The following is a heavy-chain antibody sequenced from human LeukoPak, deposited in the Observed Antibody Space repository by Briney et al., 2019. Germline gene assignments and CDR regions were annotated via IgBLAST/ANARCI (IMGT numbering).Heavy chain of an antibody. CDR1: GGSFSDYY. CDR2: INHSGGT. CDR3: ARLAVDDDFDY. V-gene: IGHV4-34*01. Sequence: PSETLSLTCAVYGGSFSDYYWSWIRQPPGKGLEWIGEINHSGGTNYNPSLKNRVTISVDTSKNQFSLKLSSVTAADTAVYYCARLAVDDDFDYWGQGTLVTVSS. J-gene: IGHJ4*02. D-gene: IGHD4-23*01.